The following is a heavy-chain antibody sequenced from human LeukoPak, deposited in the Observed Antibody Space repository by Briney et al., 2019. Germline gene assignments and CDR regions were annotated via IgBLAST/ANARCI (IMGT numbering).Heavy chain of an antibody. CDR2: IYYSGNT. CDR3: ARDGSPKARLGFDY. D-gene: IGHD3-10*01. V-gene: IGHV4-59*01. J-gene: IGHJ4*02. Sequence: SETLSLTCTVSGGSISSYYWSWIRQPPGKGLEWMGYIYYSGNTNYNPSLKSRVTILIDTSKNQFSLNLSSVTAADTAVYYCARDGSPKARLGFDYWGQGTLVTVSS. CDR1: GGSISSYY.